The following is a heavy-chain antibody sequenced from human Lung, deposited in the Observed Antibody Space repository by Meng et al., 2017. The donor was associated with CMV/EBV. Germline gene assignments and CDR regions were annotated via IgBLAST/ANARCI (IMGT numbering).Heavy chain of an antibody. V-gene: IGHV1-18*01. CDR2: ISTRNDSI. CDR3: ARDVDWSLDY. CDR1: GYTFTKYG. D-gene: IGHD3-9*01. J-gene: IGHJ4*02. Sequence: SXXVSWKASGYTFTKYGISWVRQAPGQGLEWMAWISTRNDSIKYAQNFQDRVTLTTDTSTRTAYMELGGLGSDDTAMYYFARDVDWSLDYWGQGTLVTGSS.